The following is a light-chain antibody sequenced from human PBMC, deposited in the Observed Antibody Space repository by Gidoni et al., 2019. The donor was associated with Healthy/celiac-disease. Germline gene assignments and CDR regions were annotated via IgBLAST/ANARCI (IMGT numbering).Light chain of an antibody. Sequence: EIVMTQSPATLSVSPGERATLSCRASQSVSSNLAWYQQKPGQAPRLLIYGASTRATGIPARFSGSGSGTEFTLTISRLQSEDFAVYYCQQYNNWCSFGQGTKLEIK. J-gene: IGKJ2*04. CDR2: GAS. CDR3: QQYNNWCS. CDR1: QSVSSN. V-gene: IGKV3-15*01.